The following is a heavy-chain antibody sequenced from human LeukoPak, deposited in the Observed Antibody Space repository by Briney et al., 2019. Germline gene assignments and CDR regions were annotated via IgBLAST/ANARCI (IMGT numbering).Heavy chain of an antibody. D-gene: IGHD3-10*01. CDR1: GGSFSGYY. CDR3: ARVYGSGSYPYGIDY. CDR2: MNHSGST. J-gene: IGHJ4*02. V-gene: IGHV4-34*01. Sequence: PSETLSLTCAVYGGSFSGYYWSWIRQPPGKGLEWIGEMNHSGSTNYNPSLKSRVTISVDTSKNQFSLKLSSVTAADTAVYYCARVYGSGSYPYGIDYWGQGTLVTVSS.